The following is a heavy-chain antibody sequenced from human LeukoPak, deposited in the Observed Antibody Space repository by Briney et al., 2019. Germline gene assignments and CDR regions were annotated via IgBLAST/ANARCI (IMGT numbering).Heavy chain of an antibody. J-gene: IGHJ6*03. CDR3: ARDSSSSFILYYYYMDV. D-gene: IGHD6-6*01. Sequence: ASVKVSCKASGYTFTSYYMHWVRQAPGQGLEWMGIINPSGGSTSYAQKFQGRVTMTRDMSTSTVYMELSSLRSEDTAVYYCARDSSSSFILYYYYMDVWGKGTTVTVSS. CDR2: INPSGGST. V-gene: IGHV1-46*01. CDR1: GYTFTSYY.